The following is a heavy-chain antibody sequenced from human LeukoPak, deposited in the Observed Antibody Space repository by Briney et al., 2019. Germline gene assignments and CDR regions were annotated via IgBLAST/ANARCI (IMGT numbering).Heavy chain of an antibody. CDR1: GFTFSSYG. Sequence: GGSLRLSCAASGFTFSSYGMHWVRQAPGKGLEWVAVIWYDGSNKYYADSVKGRFTISRDNSKNTLYLQMNSLRVQDTAVYYCAREPSTIAVAGLDYWGQGTLVTVSS. CDR3: AREPSTIAVAGLDY. V-gene: IGHV3-33*01. CDR2: IWYDGSNK. J-gene: IGHJ4*02. D-gene: IGHD6-19*01.